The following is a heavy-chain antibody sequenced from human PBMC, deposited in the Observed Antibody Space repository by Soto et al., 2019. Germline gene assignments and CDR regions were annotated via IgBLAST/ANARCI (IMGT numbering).Heavy chain of an antibody. J-gene: IGHJ6*02. CDR3: ARDLYLGSYYTYYYYYYGMDV. CDR2: ISYDGSNK. Sequence: QVQLVESGGGVVQPGRSLRLSCAASGFTFSSYAMHWVRQAPGKGLEWVAGISYDGSNKYYADSVKGRFTISRDNSKNTLYLQMNSLRAEDTAVYYCARDLYLGSYYTYYYYYYGMDVWGQGTTVTVSS. CDR1: GFTFSSYA. D-gene: IGHD3-10*01. V-gene: IGHV3-30-3*01.